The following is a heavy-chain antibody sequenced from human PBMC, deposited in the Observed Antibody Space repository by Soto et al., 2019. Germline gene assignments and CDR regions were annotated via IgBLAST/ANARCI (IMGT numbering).Heavy chain of an antibody. Sequence: GWSLRISCASSGFTFSTYAMNSVRQAPGKGLEWVSAISNSFSDGNTHYADSVKGRFTISRDNDKNTVFLEMNSLRAEDTAVYYCAKVFSPELGNYFDHWGQGTLVTVSS. CDR2: ISNSFSDGNT. V-gene: IGHV3-23*01. D-gene: IGHD1-7*01. CDR3: AKVFSPELGNYFDH. CDR1: GFTFSTYA. J-gene: IGHJ4*02.